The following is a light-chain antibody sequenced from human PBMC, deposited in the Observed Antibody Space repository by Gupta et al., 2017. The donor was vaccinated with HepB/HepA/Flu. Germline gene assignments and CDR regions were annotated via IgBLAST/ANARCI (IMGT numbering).Light chain of an antibody. CDR3: NSDTTSGTLV. CDR1: SSDVGAYDH. Sequence: QSALTQPASVSGSPGQSITISCTGTSSDVGAYDHVSWYQQHPGKAPKVIFYDVNNRPSGVSDHFSGSKSGNTASLRISGLQGEDEADYYCNSDTTSGTLVFGGGTKLTVL. V-gene: IGLV2-14*03. J-gene: IGLJ2*01. CDR2: DVN.